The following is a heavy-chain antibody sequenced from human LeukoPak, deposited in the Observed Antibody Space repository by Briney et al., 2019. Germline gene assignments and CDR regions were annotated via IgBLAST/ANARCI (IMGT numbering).Heavy chain of an antibody. CDR3: ARGRQYLNPFDS. V-gene: IGHV4-59*01. Sequence: SETLSLTCTVSGDSISSYHWNWIRQPPGKGLEYIGHISYTGTTNYNPSLKSRVTISLDTSKNQFSLKLNSVTAADTAVYYCARGRQYLNPFDSWGQGTVVTVSS. CDR2: ISYTGTT. J-gene: IGHJ4*02. D-gene: IGHD2/OR15-2a*01. CDR1: GDSISSYH.